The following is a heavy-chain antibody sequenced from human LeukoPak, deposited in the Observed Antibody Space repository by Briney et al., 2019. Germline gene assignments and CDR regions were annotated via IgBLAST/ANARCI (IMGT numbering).Heavy chain of an antibody. CDR2: INHSGST. D-gene: IGHD5-24*01. CDR1: GGSFSGYY. V-gene: IGHV4-34*01. CDR3: ARDLLGDGYNYDY. Sequence: SETLSLTCAVYGGSFSGYYWSWIRQPPGKGLEWIGEINHSGSTNYNPSLKSRVTISVDTSKNQFSLKLSSVTAADTAVYYCARDLLGDGYNYDYWGQGTLVTVSS. J-gene: IGHJ4*02.